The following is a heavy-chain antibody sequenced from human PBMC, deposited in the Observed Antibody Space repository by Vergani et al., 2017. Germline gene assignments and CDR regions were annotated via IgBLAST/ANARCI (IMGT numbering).Heavy chain of an antibody. V-gene: IGHV1-69*13. CDR2: IIPIFGTA. D-gene: IGHD4-23*01. CDR1: GGTFSSYA. CDR3: ARRVRMTTVVTGRDAFDS. Sequence: QVQLVQSGAEVKKPGSSVKVSCKASGGTFSSYAISWVRQAPGQGLEGMGRIIPIFGTANYAQKFQGRVTITADESTSTAYMELSSLRSEDTAVYYCARRVRMTTVVTGRDAFDSWGQGTMVTVSS. J-gene: IGHJ3*02.